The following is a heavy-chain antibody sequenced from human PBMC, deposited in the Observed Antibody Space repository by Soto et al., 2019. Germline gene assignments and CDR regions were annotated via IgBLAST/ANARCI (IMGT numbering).Heavy chain of an antibody. Sequence: SETLSLTCTVSSDSISSYYWSWIRQPPGKRLEWIGYISYSGSTDYNPSLKSRVTISGDTSKNQFSLKVSSVTAADTAVYYCARGTWWQLPFDYWGQGTLVTSPQ. V-gene: IGHV4-59*01. CDR1: SDSISSYY. D-gene: IGHD2-15*01. J-gene: IGHJ4*02. CDR2: ISYSGST. CDR3: ARGTWWQLPFDY.